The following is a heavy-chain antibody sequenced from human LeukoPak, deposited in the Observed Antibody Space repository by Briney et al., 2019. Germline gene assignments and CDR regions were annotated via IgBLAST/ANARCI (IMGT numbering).Heavy chain of an antibody. CDR1: GFTFTSYA. CDR2: ISGSGGNT. V-gene: IGHV3-23*01. CDR3: AKGIRARQPYYYYGMDV. D-gene: IGHD5-18*01. J-gene: IGHJ6*02. Sequence: GGSLRLSCAASGFTFTSYAMSWVRQAPGKGLEWVSGISGSGGNTYYADSVKGRFTISRDNSKNTLYLQLNSLRAEDTAVYYCAKGIRARQPYYYYGMDVWGQGTTVTVSS.